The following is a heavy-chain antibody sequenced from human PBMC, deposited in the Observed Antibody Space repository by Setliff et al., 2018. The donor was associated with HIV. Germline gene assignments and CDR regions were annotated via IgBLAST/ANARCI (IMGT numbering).Heavy chain of an antibody. J-gene: IGHJ4*02. V-gene: IGHV4-34*01. CDR3: ASRRAAMWHGLFVGFEN. D-gene: IGHD1-26*01. CDR2: INHSGST. CDR1: GGSFSGSY. Sequence: SETLSLTCAVYGGSFSGSYWSWIRQPPGKGLEWIGEINHSGSTNYSPSLKSRVTISVDTSKNQFSLKLISVTAADTAVYYCASRRAAMWHGLFVGFENWGQGTLVTVSS.